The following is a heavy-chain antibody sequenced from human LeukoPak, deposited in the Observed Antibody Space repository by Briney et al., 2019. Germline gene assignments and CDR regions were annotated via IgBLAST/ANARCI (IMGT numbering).Heavy chain of an antibody. CDR3: ARLPVTTYYCYGMDV. V-gene: IGHV4-59*08. D-gene: IGHD1-1*01. Sequence: SETLSLTCTVSGGSISSYYWSWIRQPPGKGLEWIGYIYYSGSTNYNPSLKSRVTISVDTSKNQFSLKLSSVTAADTAVYYCARLPVTTYYCYGMDVWGQGTTVTVSS. J-gene: IGHJ6*02. CDR2: IYYSGST. CDR1: GGSISSYY.